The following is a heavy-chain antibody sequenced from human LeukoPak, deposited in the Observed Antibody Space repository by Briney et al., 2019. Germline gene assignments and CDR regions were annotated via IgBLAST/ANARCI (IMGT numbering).Heavy chain of an antibody. J-gene: IGHJ5*02. CDR3: ARDVAFYGSRWHNWFDP. Sequence: ASVEVSCKASGYSFTNYGITWVRQAPGQGLERMRRISAYNGDTNYAQNLQGRVTITTDTSTNTAYMELRSLGSDDTAMYYCARDVAFYGSRWHNWFDPWGQGTLVTVSS. D-gene: IGHD6-13*01. CDR1: GYSFTNYG. CDR2: ISAYNGDT. V-gene: IGHV1-18*01.